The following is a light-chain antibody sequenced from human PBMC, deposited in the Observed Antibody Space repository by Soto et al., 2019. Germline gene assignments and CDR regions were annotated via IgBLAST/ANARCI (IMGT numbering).Light chain of an antibody. Sequence: IVLTQSPATLSLSPGERATLSCRARQSVSSDLAGYQQKPGQAPRLLIYDASNRATGIPARFSGSGSGTDFTLIISSLEPEDSAVYYCQQRSNWPITFGQGTRLEIK. J-gene: IGKJ5*01. CDR2: DAS. CDR1: QSVSSD. V-gene: IGKV3-11*01. CDR3: QQRSNWPIT.